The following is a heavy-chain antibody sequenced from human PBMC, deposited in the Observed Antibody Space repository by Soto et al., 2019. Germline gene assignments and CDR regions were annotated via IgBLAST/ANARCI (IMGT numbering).Heavy chain of an antibody. CDR3: ARDLCSGGSCYSGPLDY. CDR1: GYTFTSYY. J-gene: IGHJ4*02. Sequence: ASVKVSCKASGYTFTSYYMHWVRQAPGQGLEWMGIINPSGGSTSYAQKFQGRVTTTRDTSTSTVYMELSSLRSEDTAVYYCARDLCSGGSCYSGPLDYWGQGTLVTVSS. D-gene: IGHD2-15*01. CDR2: INPSGGST. V-gene: IGHV1-46*01.